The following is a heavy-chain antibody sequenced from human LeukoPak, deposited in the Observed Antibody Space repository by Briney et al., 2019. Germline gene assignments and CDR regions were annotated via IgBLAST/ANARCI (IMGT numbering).Heavy chain of an antibody. CDR1: GGSISSSSYY. CDR2: IYYSGST. CDR3: ARGYGDLDY. J-gene: IGHJ4*02. Sequence: SETLSLTCTVSGGSISSSSYYWGWIRQPPGKGLEWIGSIYYSGSTYYNPSLKSRVTISVDTSKNQFSLKLSSVTAADTAVYYCARGYGDLDYWGQGTLVTVSS. D-gene: IGHD4-17*01. V-gene: IGHV4-39*01.